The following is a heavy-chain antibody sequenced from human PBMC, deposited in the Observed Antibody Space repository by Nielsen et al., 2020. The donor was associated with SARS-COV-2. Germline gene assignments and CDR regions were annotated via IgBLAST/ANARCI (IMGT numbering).Heavy chain of an antibody. V-gene: IGHV3-30*04. Sequence: GESLKISCAASSFTFSRYAMHWVRQAPGKGLEWVAVMSYDARNKYYADSVKGRFTISRDNSKNTLSLQMNSLRDEDTAVYYCASFRHSGWYRDYWGQGTLVTVSS. CDR3: ASFRHSGWYRDY. D-gene: IGHD6-19*01. CDR2: MSYDARNK. CDR1: SFTFSRYA. J-gene: IGHJ4*02.